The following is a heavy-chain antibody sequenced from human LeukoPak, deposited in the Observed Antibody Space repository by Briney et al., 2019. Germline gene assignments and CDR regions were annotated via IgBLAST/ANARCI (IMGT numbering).Heavy chain of an antibody. V-gene: IGHV1-2*02. D-gene: IGHD5-12*01. J-gene: IGHJ6*03. CDR1: GYTFTGYY. CDR3: ARGRGYSGYESYYMDV. Sequence: ASVKVSCKASGYTFTGYYMHWVRQAPGQGLEWMGWINPNSGGTNYAQKFQGRVTMTRGTSISTAYMELSRLRSDDTAVYYCARGRGYSGYESYYMDVWGKGTTVTVSS. CDR2: INPNSGGT.